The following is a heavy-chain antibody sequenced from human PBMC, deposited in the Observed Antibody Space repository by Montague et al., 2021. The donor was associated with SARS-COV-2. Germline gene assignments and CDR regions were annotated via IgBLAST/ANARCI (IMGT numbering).Heavy chain of an antibody. CDR2: VHHDGSSGSA. Sequence: SETLSLTCTVSGGSFKNYYWSWIRQPPGKGLEWIGYVHHDGSSGSANYNPSVWSRVTISVDTPKKQFSLHLSSVTPADTAVYFCARVFDNSGYALDYWGQGTQVTVSS. D-gene: IGHD5-12*01. J-gene: IGHJ4*02. CDR1: GGSFKNYY. CDR3: ARVFDNSGYALDY. V-gene: IGHV4-59*01.